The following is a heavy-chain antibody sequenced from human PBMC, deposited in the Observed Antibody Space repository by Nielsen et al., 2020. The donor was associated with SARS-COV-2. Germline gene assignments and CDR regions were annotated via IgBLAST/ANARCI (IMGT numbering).Heavy chain of an antibody. CDR1: GGSISSSNW. CDR2: IYTSGST. Sequence: SETLSLTCAVSGGSISSSNWWSWVRQPPGKGLEWIGRIYTSGSTNYNPSLKSRVTMSVDTSKNQFSLKLSSVTAADTAVYYCARGAPPHRTFDYWGQGTLVTVSS. CDR3: ARGAPPHRTFDY. D-gene: IGHD1-14*01. J-gene: IGHJ4*02. V-gene: IGHV4-4*02.